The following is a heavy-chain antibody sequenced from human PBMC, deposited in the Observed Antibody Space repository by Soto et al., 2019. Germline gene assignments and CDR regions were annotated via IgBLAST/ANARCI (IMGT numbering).Heavy chain of an antibody. CDR2: ISAYNGNT. CDR1: GYTFTSYG. D-gene: IGHD6-19*01. Sequence: ASVKVSCEASGYTFTSYGISCVRQAPGQGLEWMGWISAYNGNTNYAQKLQGRVTMTTDTSTSTAYMELRSLRSDDTAVYYCAREQWLVNYYYYYGMDVWGQGTTVTVSS. CDR3: AREQWLVNYYYYYGMDV. J-gene: IGHJ6*02. V-gene: IGHV1-18*01.